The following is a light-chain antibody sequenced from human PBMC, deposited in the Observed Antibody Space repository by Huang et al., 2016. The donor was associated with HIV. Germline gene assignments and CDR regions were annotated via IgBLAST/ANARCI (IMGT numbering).Light chain of an antibody. CDR1: QRVGNN. V-gene: IGKV3-15*01. CDR3: LHYDTWPPYT. J-gene: IGKJ2*01. CDR2: AAS. Sequence: EIVMTQSPTTLSVSPGERATLSCRASQRVGNNLAWYQQKPGQAPRLLIYAASTRPSGIPARFSGSGFETEFTLTISSLQSEDFAVYYCLHYDTWPPYTFGQGTRVELK.